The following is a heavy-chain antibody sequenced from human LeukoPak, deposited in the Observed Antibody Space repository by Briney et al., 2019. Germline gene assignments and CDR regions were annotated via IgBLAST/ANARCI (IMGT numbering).Heavy chain of an antibody. V-gene: IGHV4-39*01. J-gene: IGHJ4*02. Sequence: SETLSLTCTVSGGSMSTSTYYWGWIRQPPGKGLEWIGSIYYSGSTYYNPSLKSRVTISLDTSKNQFSLKLGSVTPADTAVYYCATQRRIFGVVIIPPHFDYWGQGTLVTVSS. CDR2: IYYSGST. CDR1: GGSMSTSTYY. CDR3: ATQRRIFGVVIIPPHFDY. D-gene: IGHD3-3*01.